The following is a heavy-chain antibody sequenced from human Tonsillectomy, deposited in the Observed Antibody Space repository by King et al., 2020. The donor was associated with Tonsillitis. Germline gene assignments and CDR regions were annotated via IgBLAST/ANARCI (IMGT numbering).Heavy chain of an antibody. CDR2: IWYDGSNK. D-gene: IGHD1-26*01. CDR3: ARWEADLRGFDI. J-gene: IGHJ3*02. CDR1: GFTFSSYG. Sequence: VQLVESGGAVVQPGRSLRLSCAASGFTFSSYGMHWVRQAPGKGLEWVAVIWYDGSNKYYADSVKGRFTISRDNSKNTLYLQMNSLRGEDTAVYYCARWEADLRGFDIWGQGTMVTVSS. V-gene: IGHV3-33*08.